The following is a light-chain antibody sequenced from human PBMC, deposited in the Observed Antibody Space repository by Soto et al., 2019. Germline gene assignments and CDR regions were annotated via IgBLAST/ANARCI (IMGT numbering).Light chain of an antibody. Sequence: QSVLTQPPSVSGAPGQRVTISCTGSSSNIGAGYDVHSYQQLPGTAPKLLIYGNSNRPSGVPDRFSGSKSGTPASLATTGLQAEDEADYYCQSYDSSLSGSVFGTGTKVTAL. CDR1: SSNIGAGYD. CDR3: QSYDSSLSGSV. J-gene: IGLJ1*01. V-gene: IGLV1-40*01. CDR2: GNS.